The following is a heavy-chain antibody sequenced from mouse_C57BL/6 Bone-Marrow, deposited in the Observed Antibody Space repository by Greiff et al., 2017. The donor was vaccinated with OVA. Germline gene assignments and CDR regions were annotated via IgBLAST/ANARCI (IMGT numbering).Heavy chain of an antibody. CDR1: GYAFTNYL. J-gene: IGHJ3*01. CDR3: ARSYDGASFAY. CDR2: INPGSGGT. Sequence: VQLQQSGAELVRPGTSVKVSCKASGYAFTNYLIEWVKQRPGQGLEWIGVINPGSGGTNYNEKFKGKATLTADKSSSTVYMQLSSLTSEDTEVYFCARSYDGASFAYWGQGTLVTVSA. D-gene: IGHD2-3*01. V-gene: IGHV1-54*01.